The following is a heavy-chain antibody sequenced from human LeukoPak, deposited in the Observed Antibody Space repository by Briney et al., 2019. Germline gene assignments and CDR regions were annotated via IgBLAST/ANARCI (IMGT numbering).Heavy chain of an antibody. Sequence: ASVKVSCKASGYTFTGYYMHWVRQAPGQGLQWMGWVNPNNGGTNYAQKFQGRVTMTRDTSISTAYMELSRLRSDDTAVYYCARGRDSGSPYDAFDIWGQGTMVTVSS. J-gene: IGHJ3*02. V-gene: IGHV1-2*02. D-gene: IGHD1-26*01. CDR2: VNPNNGGT. CDR1: GYTFTGYY. CDR3: ARGRDSGSPYDAFDI.